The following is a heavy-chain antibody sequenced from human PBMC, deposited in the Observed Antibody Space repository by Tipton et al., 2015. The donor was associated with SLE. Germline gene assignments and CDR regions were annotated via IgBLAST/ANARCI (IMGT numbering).Heavy chain of an antibody. CDR3: ARGYYDSSGPSSDYGMDV. CDR1: GGSFSGYY. V-gene: IGHV4-34*01. J-gene: IGHJ6*02. CDR2: INHSGST. D-gene: IGHD3-22*01. Sequence: TLSLTCAVYGGSFSGYYWSWIRQPPGKGLEWIGEINHSGSTNYNPSLKSRVTISVDTSKNQFSLKLSSVTAADTAVYYCARGYYDSSGPSSDYGMDVWGQGTTVTVSS.